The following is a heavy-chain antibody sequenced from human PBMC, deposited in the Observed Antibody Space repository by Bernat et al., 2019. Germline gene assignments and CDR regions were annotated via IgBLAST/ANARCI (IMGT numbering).Heavy chain of an antibody. CDR1: GFTFSSYS. D-gene: IGHD6-13*01. Sequence: EVQLVESGGGLVKPGGSLRLSCAASGFTFSSYSMNWVRQAPGKGLEWVSSISSSSSYIYYADSVKGRFTIYRDNAKNSLYLQMNSLRAEDTAVYYCARRIAAAGTPLDYGMDVWGQGTKVTDSS. CDR3: ARRIAAAGTPLDYGMDV. J-gene: IGHJ6*02. CDR2: ISSSSSYI. V-gene: IGHV3-21*01.